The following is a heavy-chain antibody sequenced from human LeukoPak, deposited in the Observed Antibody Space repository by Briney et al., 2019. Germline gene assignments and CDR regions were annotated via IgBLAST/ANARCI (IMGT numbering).Heavy chain of an antibody. D-gene: IGHD2-2*01. J-gene: IGHJ2*01. CDR1: GGSISSGGYY. CDR2: IYYSGST. Sequence: SETLSLTRTVSGGSISSGGYYWSWMRQHPGKGLEWIGYIYYSGSTYYNPSLKSRVTISVDTSKNQFSLKLSSVTAADTAVYYCARGTPVGVVVPAAHWYFDLWGRGTLVTVSS. CDR3: ARGTPVGVVVPAAHWYFDL. V-gene: IGHV4-31*03.